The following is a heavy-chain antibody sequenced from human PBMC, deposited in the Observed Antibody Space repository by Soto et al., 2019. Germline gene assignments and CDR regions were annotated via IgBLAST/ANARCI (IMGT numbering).Heavy chain of an antibody. D-gene: IGHD2-21*01. CDR1: GGTFSSYT. Sequence: QVQLVQSGAEVKKPGSSVKVSCKASGGTFSSYTISWVRQAPGQGLEWMGRIIPILGIANYAQKFQGRVTITADKSTSTGYMELSSLRSEDTAVYSCANGKRVAGGDYWGQGTLVTVSS. CDR3: ANGKRVAGGDY. J-gene: IGHJ4*02. V-gene: IGHV1-69*02. CDR2: IIPILGIA.